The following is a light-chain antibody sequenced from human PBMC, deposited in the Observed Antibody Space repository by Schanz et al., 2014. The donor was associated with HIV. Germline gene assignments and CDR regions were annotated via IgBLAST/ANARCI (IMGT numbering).Light chain of an antibody. CDR3: QQYYSYPPT. J-gene: IGKJ4*01. CDR2: AAS. V-gene: IGKV1-39*01. Sequence: DIQMTQSPSSLSASVGDRVTLTCRASQSISSYLNWYQQKPGKAPKLLISAASSLQSGVPSRFSGSGSGTDFTLTISSLQPEDFATYYCQQYYSYPPTFGGGTKVEIK. CDR1: QSISSY.